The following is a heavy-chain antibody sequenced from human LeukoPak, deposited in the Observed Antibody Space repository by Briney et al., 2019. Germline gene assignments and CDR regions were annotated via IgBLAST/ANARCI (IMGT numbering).Heavy chain of an antibody. CDR1: GYTLTELS. D-gene: IGHD6-19*01. CDR2: IIPIFGTA. Sequence: PVKVSCKVSGYTLTELSMHWVRQAPGQGLEWMGGIIPIFGTANYAQKFQGRVTITADESTSTAYMELSSLRSEDTAVYYCARARIAVAGKNWFDPWGQGTLVTVSS. J-gene: IGHJ5*02. V-gene: IGHV1-69*13. CDR3: ARARIAVAGKNWFDP.